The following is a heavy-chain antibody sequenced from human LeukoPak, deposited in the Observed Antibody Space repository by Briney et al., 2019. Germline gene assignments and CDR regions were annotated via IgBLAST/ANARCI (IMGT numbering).Heavy chain of an antibody. CDR1: GGSISSYY. CDR2: SCYSGSY. Sequence: PSETLSLTCTDPGGSISSYYWSWIRQPPRKGLERFGYSCYSGSYNANSSLRSCVTISVDASKSQSSLMLSSGAAADTAVYYWASGYGAHYYYMDVWGKGTTVTVSS. J-gene: IGHJ6*03. CDR3: ASGYGAHYYYMDV. D-gene: IGHD5-12*01. V-gene: IGHV4-59*01.